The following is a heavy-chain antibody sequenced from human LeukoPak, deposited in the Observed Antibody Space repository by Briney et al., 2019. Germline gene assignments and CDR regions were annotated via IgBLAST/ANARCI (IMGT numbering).Heavy chain of an antibody. J-gene: IGHJ4*02. V-gene: IGHV3-23*01. CDR2: ISGSGGST. D-gene: IGHD6-13*01. CDR1: GFTFSTYA. CDR3: AKALEQETVIALDS. Sequence: GGSLRLSCAASGFTFSTYAMSWVRQAPGKGLEWVSAISGSGGSTYYADSVKGRFTISRDNSKNTLYLQMNSLRAEDTSIYFCAKALEQETVIALDSWGQGTLITVSS.